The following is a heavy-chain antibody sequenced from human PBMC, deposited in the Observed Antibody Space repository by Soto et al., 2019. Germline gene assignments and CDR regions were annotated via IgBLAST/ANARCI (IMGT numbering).Heavy chain of an antibody. CDR1: GYTFTSYD. V-gene: IGHV1-8*01. CDR2: MNPNSGNT. CDR3: ARGRRPRYSSGWYLRVHGDNWFDP. J-gene: IGHJ5*02. D-gene: IGHD6-19*01. Sequence: VKVSCKASGYTFTSYDINWLRQATGQGLEWMGWMNPNSGNTGYAQKFQGRVTMTRNTSISTAYMELSSLRSEDTAVYYCARGRRPRYSSGWYLRVHGDNWFDPWGQGTLVTVSS.